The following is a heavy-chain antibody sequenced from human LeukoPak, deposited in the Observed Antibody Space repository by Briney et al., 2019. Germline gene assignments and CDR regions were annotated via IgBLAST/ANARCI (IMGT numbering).Heavy chain of an antibody. D-gene: IGHD6-13*01. V-gene: IGHV1-69*13. CDR3: ARIGAIQQLANHFDY. J-gene: IGHJ4*02. CDR1: GGTFSSYA. Sequence: SVKVSCKASGGTFSSYAISWVRQAPGHGLEWMGGIIPIFGTANYAQKFQGRVTITADESTSTAYMELSSLRSEDTAVYYCARIGAIQQLANHFDYWGQGTLVTVSS. CDR2: IIPIFGTA.